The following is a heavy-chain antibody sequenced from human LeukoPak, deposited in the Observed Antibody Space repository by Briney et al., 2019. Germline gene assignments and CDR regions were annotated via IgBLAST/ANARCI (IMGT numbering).Heavy chain of an antibody. D-gene: IGHD2-15*01. CDR2: IIPIFGTA. CDR3: ARAILGYCSGGSCLGFDP. V-gene: IGHV1-69*01. J-gene: IGHJ5*02. Sequence: SSVKVSCKASGGTFSSYAISWVRQAPGQGLEWMGGIIPIFGTANYAQKFQGRVTITADESTSTAYMELSSLRSGDTAVYYCARAILGYCSGGSCLGFDPWGQGTLVTVSS. CDR1: GGTFSSYA.